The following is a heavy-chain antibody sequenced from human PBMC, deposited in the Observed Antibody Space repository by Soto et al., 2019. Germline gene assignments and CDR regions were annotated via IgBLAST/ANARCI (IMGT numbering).Heavy chain of an antibody. J-gene: IGHJ6*02. CDR1: VFTFSYYS. D-gene: IGHD3-22*01. CDR2: ISSSSSYI. V-gene: IGHV3-21*01. Sequence: EVQLVESGGGLVKPGGSLRLSCAASVFTFSYYSMNWVRQAPGKVLEWVSSISSSSSYISYADSVKGRFTISRDNAKNSLYLQMNSLRAEDTAVYYCARVVDYYDPYYYYGMDVWGQGTTVTVSS. CDR3: ARVVDYYDPYYYYGMDV.